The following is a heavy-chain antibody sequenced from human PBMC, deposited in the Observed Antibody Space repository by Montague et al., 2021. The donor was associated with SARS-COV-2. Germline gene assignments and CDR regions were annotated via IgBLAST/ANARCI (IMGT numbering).Heavy chain of an antibody. Sequence: SLRLSCAAPGFTFDVYGMSWIRQVPGKGLEWVAGITWNGITTGYADAVKGRFTIPRDNAKKSLYLEMKSLRAEDTALYYCTRGFRGGPFDCWGQGSLVTVSS. D-gene: IGHD3-10*01. CDR2: ITWNGITT. CDR1: GFTFDVYG. V-gene: IGHV3-20*04. J-gene: IGHJ4*02. CDR3: TRGFRGGPFDC.